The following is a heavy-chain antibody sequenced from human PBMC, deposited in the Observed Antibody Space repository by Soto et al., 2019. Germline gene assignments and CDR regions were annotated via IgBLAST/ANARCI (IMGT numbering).Heavy chain of an antibody. CDR1: GYSFTSYW. CDR2: IYPGDSDT. D-gene: IGHD5-12*01. J-gene: IGHJ6*02. CDR3: ARRGYSGYDFLYYCYGMDV. Sequence: PGESLKISCKGSGYSFTSYWIGWVRQMPGKGLEWMGIIYPGDSDTRYSPSFQGQVTISADKSISTAYLQWSSLKASDTAMYYCARRGYSGYDFLYYCYGMDVWGQGTTVTVSS. V-gene: IGHV5-51*01.